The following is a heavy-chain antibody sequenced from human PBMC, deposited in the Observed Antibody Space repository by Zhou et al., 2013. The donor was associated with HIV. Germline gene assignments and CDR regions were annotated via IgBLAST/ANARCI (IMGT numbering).Heavy chain of an antibody. CDR1: GYTFTSYG. J-gene: IGHJ4*02. CDR3: ARDPLDTVMDIDY. Sequence: QVQLVQSGAEVKKPGASVKVSCKASGYTFTSYGISWVRQAPGQGLEWMGWINPNSGGTNYAQKFQGRVTMTRDTSISTAYMELSTLRSDDTAVYYCARDPLDTVMDIDYWGQGTLVTVSS. D-gene: IGHD5-18*01. CDR2: INPNSGGT. V-gene: IGHV1-2*02.